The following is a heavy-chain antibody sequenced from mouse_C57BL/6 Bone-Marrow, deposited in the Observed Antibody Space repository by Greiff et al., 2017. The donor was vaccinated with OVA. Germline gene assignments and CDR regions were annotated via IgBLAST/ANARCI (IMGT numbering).Heavy chain of an antibody. Sequence: QVQLQQSGAELVRPGASVKMSCKASGYTFTSYYMHWVKQTPRQGLEWIGAIYPCNGDTPYNQKFKGKATLTVDKSSSTAYMQLSSLTSEDSAVYFCARSRGYRGCNDYWGQGTTLTVSS. J-gene: IGHJ2*01. V-gene: IGHV1-12*01. CDR3: ARSRGYRGCNDY. CDR2: IYPCNGDT. D-gene: IGHD3-3*01. CDR1: GYTFTSYY.